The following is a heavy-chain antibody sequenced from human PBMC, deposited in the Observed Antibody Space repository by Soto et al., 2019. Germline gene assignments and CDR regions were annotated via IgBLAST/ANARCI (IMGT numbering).Heavy chain of an antibody. V-gene: IGHV4-59*01. Sequence: SETLSLTCTVSGGSISSYYWSWIRQPPGKGLEWIGYIYYSGSTNYNPSLKSRVTISVDTSKNQFSLKLSSVTAADTAVYYCARDPRGGYFDYWGQGTLVTVSS. CDR3: ARDPRGGYFDY. CDR1: GGSISSYY. J-gene: IGHJ4*02. CDR2: IYYSGST. D-gene: IGHD3-10*01.